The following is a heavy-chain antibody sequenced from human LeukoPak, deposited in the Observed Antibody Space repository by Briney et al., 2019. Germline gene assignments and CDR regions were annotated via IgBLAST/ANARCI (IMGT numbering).Heavy chain of an antibody. CDR2: INWNGGST. J-gene: IGHJ3*02. CDR1: GFTFDDYG. D-gene: IGHD5-18*01. Sequence: GGSLRLSCAASGFTFDDYGMSWVRQAPGKGLEWVSGINWNGGSTGYAGSVKGRFTISRDNAKNSLYLQLNSLRAEDTALYYCARKQSTWIQLWHAFDIWGQGTMVTVSS. V-gene: IGHV3-20*04. CDR3: ARKQSTWIQLWHAFDI.